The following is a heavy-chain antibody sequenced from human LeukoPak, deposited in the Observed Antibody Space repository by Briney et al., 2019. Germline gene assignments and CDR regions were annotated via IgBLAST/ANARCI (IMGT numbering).Heavy chain of an antibody. Sequence: SETLSLTCAVYGGSFSGYYWSWIRQPPGEGLEWIGEINHSGSTNYNPSLKSRVTISVDTSKNQFSLKLSSVTAADTAVYYCARAPLYCSSTSCIFDYWGQGTLVTVSS. V-gene: IGHV4-34*01. CDR2: INHSGST. CDR1: GGSFSGYY. CDR3: ARAPLYCSSTSCIFDY. J-gene: IGHJ4*02. D-gene: IGHD2-2*01.